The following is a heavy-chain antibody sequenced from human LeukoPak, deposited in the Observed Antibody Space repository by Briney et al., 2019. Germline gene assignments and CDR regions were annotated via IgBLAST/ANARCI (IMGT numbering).Heavy chain of an antibody. J-gene: IGHJ4*02. D-gene: IGHD6-19*01. CDR2: ISGSGGST. CDR1: GFTFSSYA. V-gene: IGHV3-23*01. Sequence: GGSLRLSCAASGFTFSSYAMSWVRQAPGKGLEWVSAISGSGGSTYYADSVKGRFTISRDNSKNTLYLQMNSLRAEDTAVYYCARGHSSGWYFDYWGQGTLVTVSS. CDR3: ARGHSSGWYFDY.